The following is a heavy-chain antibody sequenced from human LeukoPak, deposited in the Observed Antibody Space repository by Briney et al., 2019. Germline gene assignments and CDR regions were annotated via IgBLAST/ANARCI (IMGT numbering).Heavy chain of an antibody. D-gene: IGHD6-13*01. Sequence: GGSLRLSCAASGFTFSNYWMCWVRQAPGKRPEWVSGITSGANTYYADSVKGRFTISRDNSENTLNLQMNSLRAEDTAIYYCAKARAGDITAAFNYWGQGTLVTVSS. CDR3: AKARAGDITAAFNY. CDR2: ITSGANT. V-gene: IGHV3-23*01. CDR1: GFTFSNYW. J-gene: IGHJ4*02.